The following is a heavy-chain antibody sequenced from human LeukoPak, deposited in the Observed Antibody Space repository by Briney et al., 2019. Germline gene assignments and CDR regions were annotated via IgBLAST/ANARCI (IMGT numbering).Heavy chain of an antibody. Sequence: ASVKVSCKASGYTVTSYGISWVRQAPGQGLEWMGWISAYNGNTNYAQKFQGRVTMTTDTSTSTAYMELRSLRSDDTAVYYCAREPRPPGSVDYGPGFDYWGQGSLVTVSS. D-gene: IGHD3-10*01. CDR1: GYTVTSYG. CDR3: AREPRPPGSVDYGPGFDY. J-gene: IGHJ4*02. CDR2: ISAYNGNT. V-gene: IGHV1-18*01.